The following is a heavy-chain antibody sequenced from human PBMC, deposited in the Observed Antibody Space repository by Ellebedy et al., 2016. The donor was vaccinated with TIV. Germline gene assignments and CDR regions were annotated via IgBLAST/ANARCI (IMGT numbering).Heavy chain of an antibody. Sequence: SETLSLXXTVSGGSISSYYWSWIRQPPGKGLEWIGYIYYTGSTNSNPSLKSRVTISVDTSKNQFSLRLSSVTAADTAVYYCAGITMVRGVRIYYYYGMDVWGQGTTVTVSS. J-gene: IGHJ6*02. D-gene: IGHD3-10*01. CDR2: IYYTGST. V-gene: IGHV4-59*13. CDR3: AGITMVRGVRIYYYYGMDV. CDR1: GGSISSYY.